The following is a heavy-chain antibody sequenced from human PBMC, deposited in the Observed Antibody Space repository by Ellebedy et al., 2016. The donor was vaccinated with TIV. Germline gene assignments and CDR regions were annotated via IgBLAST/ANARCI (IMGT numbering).Heavy chain of an antibody. J-gene: IGHJ5*01. CDR2: ITYAGRT. Sequence: LRLXXNVSGGSINSDDYYWTWLRQPPGKGLEWIGLITYAGRTHYHPSLRSRVTFSIDTSDNQFSLQLNSVTAADAAVYYCARERRHYYGSGSFDFWGQGTLVTVSS. D-gene: IGHD3-10*01. CDR1: GGSINSDDYY. V-gene: IGHV4-30-4*01. CDR3: ARERRHYYGSGSFDF.